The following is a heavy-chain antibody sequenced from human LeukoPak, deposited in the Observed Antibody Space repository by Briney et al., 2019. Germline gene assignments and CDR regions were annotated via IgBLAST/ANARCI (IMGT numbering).Heavy chain of an antibody. D-gene: IGHD4-17*01. CDR1: RFTFSNYA. CDR2: ISGSGDNT. J-gene: IGHJ4*02. CDR3: ARDRYGDYSFDY. V-gene: IGHV3-23*01. Sequence: PGGSLRLSCAASRFTFSNYAMNWVRQAPGKGLEWVSSISGSGDNTHYADPVKGRFTISRDNSKNMMYLQMNSLRADDTALYYCARDRYGDYSFDYWGQGVLVTVSS.